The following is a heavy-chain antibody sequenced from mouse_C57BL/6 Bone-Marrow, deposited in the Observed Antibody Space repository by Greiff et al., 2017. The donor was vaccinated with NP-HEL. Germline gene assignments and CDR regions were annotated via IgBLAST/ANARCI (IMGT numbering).Heavy chain of an antibody. CDR1: GFSLTSYG. V-gene: IGHV2-2*01. CDR2: IWGGGST. Sequence: QVQLQQSGPGLVQPSHCLSITCTVSGFSLTSYGVHWVRQSPGKGLEWLGVIWGGGSTNYNAAFISRLSISKDNSKSQVFFKMNSLQADDTAIYYCARPRYDYQAWFAYWGQGTLVTVSA. D-gene: IGHD2-4*01. J-gene: IGHJ3*01. CDR3: ARPRYDYQAWFAY.